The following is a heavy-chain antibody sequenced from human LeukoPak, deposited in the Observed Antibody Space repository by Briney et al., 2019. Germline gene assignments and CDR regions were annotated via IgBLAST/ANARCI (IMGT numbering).Heavy chain of an antibody. V-gene: IGHV4-59*06. CDR1: GGSISSYY. CDR2: IYYSGGT. Sequence: PSETLSLTCTVSGGSISSYYWSWIRQHPGKGLEWIGYIYYSGGTYYNPSLKSRVTISVDTSKNQFSLKLSSVTAADTAVYYCARRMIRSNPMYGYYYGMDVWGQGTTVTVSS. CDR3: ARRMIRSNPMYGYYYGMDV. D-gene: IGHD4-4*01. J-gene: IGHJ6*02.